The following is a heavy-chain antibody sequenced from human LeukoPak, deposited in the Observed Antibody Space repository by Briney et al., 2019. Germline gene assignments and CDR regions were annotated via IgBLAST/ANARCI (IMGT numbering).Heavy chain of an antibody. CDR3: ARPKVGATHDAFDI. CDR1: GLSISGYH. V-gene: IGHV4-59*12. D-gene: IGHD1-26*01. CDR2: LYYSGNT. J-gene: IGHJ3*02. Sequence: PSETLSLTCTVSGLSISGYHWNWIRQPPGKGLEWIGYLYYSGNTKYNPSLKSRVTISVDRSKNQFSLKLSSVTAADTAVYYCARPKVGATHDAFDIWGQGTMVTVSS.